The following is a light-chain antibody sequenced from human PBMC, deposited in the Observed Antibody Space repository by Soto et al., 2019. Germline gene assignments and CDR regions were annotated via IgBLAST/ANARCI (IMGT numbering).Light chain of an antibody. CDR1: QSVSSSY. CDR2: GAS. CDR3: PQSYSTTWP. V-gene: IGKV3-20*01. J-gene: IGKJ1*01. Sequence: VLTQSPGTLSLSPGERATLSCRASQSVSSSYLAWYQQRPGQAPRLLIYGASSRATGIPDRFSGSGSGTDFTLTISSLQPEDFATYSCPQSYSTTWPFGQGTNVDIK.